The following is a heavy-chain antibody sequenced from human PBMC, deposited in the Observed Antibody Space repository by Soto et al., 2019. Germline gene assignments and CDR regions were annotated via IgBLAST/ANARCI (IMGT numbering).Heavy chain of an antibody. CDR2: INPTDGSA. D-gene: IGHD1-1*01. CDR1: GYTFTSCY. J-gene: IGHJ6*03. CDR3: DRAGNAYYHYYMDV. V-gene: IGHV1-46*03. Sequence: QVQLVQSGAEVKKPGASVKVSCKASGYTFTSCYMHWVRQAPGQGLEWVGIINPTDGSATYAQRFRGRVTMTRDTSTSTVYVELSSLRSDDTAVYFCDRAGNAYYHYYMDVWGKGTTVTVSS.